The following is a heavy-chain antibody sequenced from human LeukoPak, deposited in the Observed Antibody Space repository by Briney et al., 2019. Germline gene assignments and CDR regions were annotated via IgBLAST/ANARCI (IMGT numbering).Heavy chain of an antibody. CDR1: GFTFRNYA. D-gene: IGHD1-14*01. CDR3: AKRVTGTTKYFDY. CDR2: IGVSGGTT. V-gene: IGHV3-23*01. J-gene: IGHJ4*02. Sequence: GGSLRLSCAASGFTFRNYAMSWVRQAPGEGLEWASVIGVSGGTTYYADSVKGRFAISRDNSKDTLYLQMNGLRAEDTAVYYCAKRVTGTTKYFDYWGQGTLVTVSS.